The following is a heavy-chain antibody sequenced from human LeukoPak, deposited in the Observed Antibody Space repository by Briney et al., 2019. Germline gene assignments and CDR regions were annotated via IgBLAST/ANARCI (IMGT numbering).Heavy chain of an antibody. Sequence: TSETLSLTCTVSGYSFNSVYYWAWIHQPPGKGLEWVGSICNSGSTSYNPSLKSRVTLSLDTSKNQFSLRLTSVTAADTAVYYCARNISGLGLYSHHAYDPAGAFDIWGQGTMVTVSS. CDR3: ARNISGLGLYSHHAYDPAGAFDI. J-gene: IGHJ3*02. CDR2: ICNSGST. V-gene: IGHV4-38-2*02. D-gene: IGHD1-20*01. CDR1: GYSFNSVYY.